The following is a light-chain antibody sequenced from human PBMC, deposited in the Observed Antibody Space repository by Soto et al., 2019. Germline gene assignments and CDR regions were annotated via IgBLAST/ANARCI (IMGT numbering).Light chain of an antibody. V-gene: IGKV1-27*01. J-gene: IGKJ4*01. CDR1: QGIAPY. CDR3: QKYNSAPLT. CDR2: ATS. Sequence: DVQMTQSPSSLSAFVGDRVTITCRASQGIAPYLAWFQQKPGKVPKLLIYATSILQSEVPSRVSGSGSETDFTLTINSLQPEDVGTYDCQKYNSAPLTFGGGTKVEIK.